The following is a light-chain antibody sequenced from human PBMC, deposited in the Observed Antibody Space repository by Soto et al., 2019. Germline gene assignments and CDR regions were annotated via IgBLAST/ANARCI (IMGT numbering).Light chain of an antibody. CDR3: LQDFAYPLT. V-gene: IGKV1-6*01. J-gene: IGKJ4*01. Sequence: AIQMTQSPSSLSASVGDRVTITCRASQGVSNDVGWYQQKPGKAPRLLIYAASTLQSGVPSRFSGSQSATDFTLTISSLQPEAFATYYCLQDFAYPLTFGGGTKVEIK. CDR1: QGVSND. CDR2: AAS.